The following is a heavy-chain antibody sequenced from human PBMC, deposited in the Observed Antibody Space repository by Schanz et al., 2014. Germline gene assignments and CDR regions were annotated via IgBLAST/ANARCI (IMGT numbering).Heavy chain of an antibody. CDR3: VKDDRGDVVVVAANY. J-gene: IGHJ4*02. V-gene: IGHV3-23*04. CDR1: GFTFSTYA. D-gene: IGHD2-15*01. Sequence: VQLVESGGGLVKPGGSLRLSCSASGFTFSTYAMSWVRQAPGKGLEWVSAINGNGGITYYADPVKGRFTISRDNSRNTVYLQMSSLRAEDTAVYYCVKDDRGDVVVVAANYWGQGAQVIVSS. CDR2: INGNGGIT.